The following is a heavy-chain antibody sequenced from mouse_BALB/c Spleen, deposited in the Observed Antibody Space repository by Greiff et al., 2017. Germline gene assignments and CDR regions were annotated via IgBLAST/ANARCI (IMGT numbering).Heavy chain of an antibody. CDR3: ARDYDNAMDY. Sequence: EVMLVESGGGLVQPGGSRKFSCAASGFTFSDYGMAWVRQAPGQGLEWVAFISNLAYSIYYADTVTGRITISRENATNTLYLKMSSLRSEDAAMCYSARDYDNAMDYWGQGTSVTVSS. V-gene: IGHV5-15*02. CDR1: GFTFSDYG. D-gene: IGHD2-3*01. J-gene: IGHJ4*01. CDR2: ISNLAYSI.